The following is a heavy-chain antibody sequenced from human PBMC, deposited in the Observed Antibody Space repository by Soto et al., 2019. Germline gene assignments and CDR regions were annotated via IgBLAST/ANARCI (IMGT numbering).Heavy chain of an antibody. J-gene: IGHJ6*02. CDR1: TGSINGYY. CDR3: ARGKRDSTSCLDV. V-gene: IGHV4-59*01. CDR2: IYSSGST. Sequence: SETLSLTCRVSTGSINGYYWNWIRQSPGKGLEWIAFIYSSGSTNYNPSLKSRATISVDRSKNQVSLKLTSVTAADTAVYYCARGKRDSTSCLDVWGQGTTVTVSS. D-gene: IGHD2-2*01.